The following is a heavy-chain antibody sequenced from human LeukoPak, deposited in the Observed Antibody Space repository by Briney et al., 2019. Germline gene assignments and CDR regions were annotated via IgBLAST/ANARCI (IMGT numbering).Heavy chain of an antibody. CDR2: IKQDGSEK. J-gene: IGHJ6*03. CDR3: ARGGRRFLEWLLDYYYYYMDV. Sequence: QTGGSLRLSCAASGFTFSSYWMSWVRQAPGKGLEWVANIKQDGSEKYYVDSVKGRFTISRDNAKNSLYLQMNSLRAEDTAVYYCARGGRRFLEWLLDYYYYYMDVWGKGTTVTVSS. D-gene: IGHD3-3*01. CDR1: GFTFSSYW. V-gene: IGHV3-7*01.